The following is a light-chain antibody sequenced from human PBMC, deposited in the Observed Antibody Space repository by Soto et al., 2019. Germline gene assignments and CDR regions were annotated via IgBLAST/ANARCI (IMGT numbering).Light chain of an antibody. V-gene: IGKV3-11*01. CDR1: QSVSNY. CDR2: DAS. CDR3: QQRSNWPPRVT. J-gene: IGKJ3*01. Sequence: EIVLTQSPATLSLSPGERATLSCRVSQSVSNYLAWYQQKPGQAPRLLIYDASNRATGIPARFSGSGSGTDFTLTFSSLEPEDFAVYYCQQRSNWPPRVTFGPGTKVDIK.